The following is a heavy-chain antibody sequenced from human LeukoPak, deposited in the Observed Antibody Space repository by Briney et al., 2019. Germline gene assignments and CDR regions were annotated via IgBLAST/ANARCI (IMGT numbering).Heavy chain of an antibody. Sequence: SETLSLTCTVSGYSISSGYYWGWIRQPPGKGQEWIGSIYHSGSTYYNPSLKSRVTISVDTSKNQFSLKLSSVTAADTAVYYCAREAPHGSWEQRGVNWFDPWGQGTLVTVSS. V-gene: IGHV4-38-2*02. CDR2: IYHSGST. J-gene: IGHJ5*02. CDR1: GYSISSGYY. D-gene: IGHD6-13*01. CDR3: AREAPHGSWEQRGVNWFDP.